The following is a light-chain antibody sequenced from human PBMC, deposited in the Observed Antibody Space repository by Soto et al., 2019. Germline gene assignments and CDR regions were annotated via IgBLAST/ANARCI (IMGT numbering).Light chain of an antibody. J-gene: IGLJ2*01. CDR3: QGWDSSNVV. V-gene: IGLV3-1*01. CDR2: QDS. Sequence: SYELTQPPSVSVSPGQTASITCSGDKLGDKYACWYQQKPGQSPVLVIYQDSKRPSGIPERFSGSNSGNTATLTISGTQAMDEADYYCQGWDSSNVVFGGGTKLTVL. CDR1: KLGDKY.